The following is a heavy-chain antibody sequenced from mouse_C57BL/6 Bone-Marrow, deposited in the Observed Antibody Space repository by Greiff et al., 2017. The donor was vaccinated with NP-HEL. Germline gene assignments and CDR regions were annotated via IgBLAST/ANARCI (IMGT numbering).Heavy chain of an antibody. V-gene: IGHV5-15*01. CDR3: ARQDYGSAFAY. CDR2: ISNLAYSI. CDR1: GFTFSDYG. Sequence: EVMLVESGGGLVQPGGSLKLSCAASGFTFSDYGMAWVRQAPRKGPEWVAFISNLAYSIYYADTVTGRFTISRENAKNTLYLEMSSLRSEDTAMYYCARQDYGSAFAYWGQGTLVTVSA. D-gene: IGHD1-1*01. J-gene: IGHJ3*01.